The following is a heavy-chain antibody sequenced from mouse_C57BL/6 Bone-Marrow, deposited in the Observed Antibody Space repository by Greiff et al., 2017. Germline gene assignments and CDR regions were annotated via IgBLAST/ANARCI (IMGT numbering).Heavy chain of an antibody. Sequence: VQLQQSGPELVKPGASVKISCKASGYAFSSSWMNWVKQRPGKGLEWIGRIYPGDGDTNYNGKFKGKATLTADTSSSTAYMQLSSLTSEDSAVYFCARVVPYYYGRRNWYFDVWGTGTTVTVSS. D-gene: IGHD1-1*01. V-gene: IGHV1-82*01. CDR3: ARVVPYYYGRRNWYFDV. J-gene: IGHJ1*03. CDR1: GYAFSSSW. CDR2: IYPGDGDT.